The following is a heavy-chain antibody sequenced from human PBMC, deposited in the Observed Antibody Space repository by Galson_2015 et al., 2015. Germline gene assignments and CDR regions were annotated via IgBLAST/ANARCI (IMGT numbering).Heavy chain of an antibody. CDR3: ASTEGYCSSTSCYRGAFDI. CDR2: IYYSGST. J-gene: IGHJ3*02. CDR1: GGSISSSSYY. D-gene: IGHD2-2*02. V-gene: IGHV4-39*01. Sequence: SETLSLTCTVSGGSISSSSYYWGWIRQPPGKGLEWIGSIYYSGSTYYNPSLKSRVTISVDTSKNQFSLKLSSVTAADTAVYYCASTEGYCSSTSCYRGAFDIWGQGTMVTVSS.